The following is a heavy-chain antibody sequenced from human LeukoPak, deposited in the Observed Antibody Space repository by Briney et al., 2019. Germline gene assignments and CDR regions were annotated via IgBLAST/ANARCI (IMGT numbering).Heavy chain of an antibody. CDR1: GFTFRNYW. Sequence: GGSLRLSCAASGFTFRNYWMSWVRQAPGKGLEWVANIGEDGRETFYVDSVKGRFTNSRDNAKNSLDLEMNSLRAEDAALYYCARVPTVTGRGHWYLDLWGRGTLVTVSS. CDR3: ARVPTVTGRGHWYLDL. CDR2: IGEDGRET. D-gene: IGHD4-17*01. V-gene: IGHV3-7*01. J-gene: IGHJ2*01.